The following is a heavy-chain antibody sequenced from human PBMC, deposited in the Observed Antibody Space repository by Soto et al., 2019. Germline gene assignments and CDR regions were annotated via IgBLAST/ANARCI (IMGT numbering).Heavy chain of an antibody. D-gene: IGHD5-18*01. CDR3: TAGRYNYGYLDS. V-gene: IGHV3-72*01. CDR2: IKNQANSYTS. Sequence: PGGSLRLSCAASGFTFSDNYLDGVGRSPGKGLGLVSRIKNQANSYTSDYAAYATSVNGRFTISRDDSKSLMSLHMASLTTEDTAVYYCTAGRYNYGYLDSWGQGTLVTVSS. CDR1: GFTFSDNY. J-gene: IGHJ4*02.